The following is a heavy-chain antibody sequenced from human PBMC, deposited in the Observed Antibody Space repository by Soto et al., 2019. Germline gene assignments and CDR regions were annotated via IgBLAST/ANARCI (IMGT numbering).Heavy chain of an antibody. J-gene: IGHJ4*02. V-gene: IGHV2-70*04. CDR3: ARIAGDYYDSSGYYYFDY. CDR2: LDWDDDK. D-gene: IGHD3-22*01. CDR1: GFSLSTSGMR. Sequence: SGPTLVKPTQTLTLTCTFSGFSLSTSGMRVSWIRQPPGKALEWLARLDWDDDKFYSTTLKTRLTISKDTSKNQVVLTMTNMDPVDTATYYCARIAGDYYDSSGYYYFDYWGQGTLVTVSS.